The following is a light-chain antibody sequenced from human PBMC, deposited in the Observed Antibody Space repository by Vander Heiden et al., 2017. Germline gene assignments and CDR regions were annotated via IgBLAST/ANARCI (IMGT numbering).Light chain of an antibody. V-gene: IGKV4-1*01. J-gene: IGKJ4*01. CDR2: WAS. CDR1: QSVLYSSKNKNC. Sequence: DIVMTQSPDSLAVSLGERATINCKSSQSVLYSSKNKNCLAWYQQRPGQPPKLLFYWASTRESGVPDRFSGSGSGTDFTLTVSSLQAEDVAVYYCQQYYSNPPTFRGGTKLEIK. CDR3: QQYYSNPPT.